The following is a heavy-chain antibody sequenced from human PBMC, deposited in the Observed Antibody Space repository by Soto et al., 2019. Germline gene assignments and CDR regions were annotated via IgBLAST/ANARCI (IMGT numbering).Heavy chain of an antibody. CDR2: IIPIFGTA. J-gene: IGHJ5*02. V-gene: IGHV1-69*01. Sequence: QVQLVQSGAEVKKPGSSVKVSCKASGGTFSSYAISWVRQAPGQGLEWMGGIIPIFGTANYAQKFQGRVTITADESTSTDYMELSSLRSEDTAVYYCARDKRIVVVPAAIPGGWFDPCGQGTLVPVSS. CDR3: ARDKRIVVVPAAIPGGWFDP. D-gene: IGHD2-2*02. CDR1: GGTFSSYA.